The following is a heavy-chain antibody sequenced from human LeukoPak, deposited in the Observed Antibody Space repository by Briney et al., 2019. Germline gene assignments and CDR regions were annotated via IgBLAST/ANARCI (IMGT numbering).Heavy chain of an antibody. D-gene: IGHD4-17*01. CDR3: ASLHGDYVY. CDR2: ISYDGSNK. J-gene: IGHJ4*02. CDR1: GFTFSSYD. Sequence: GGSLRLSCAASGFTFSSYDMHWVRQAPGKGLEWVAVISYDGSNKYYADSVKGRFTISRDNSKNTLYLQMNSLRAEDTAVYYCASLHGDYVYWGQGTLVTVSS. V-gene: IGHV3-30*04.